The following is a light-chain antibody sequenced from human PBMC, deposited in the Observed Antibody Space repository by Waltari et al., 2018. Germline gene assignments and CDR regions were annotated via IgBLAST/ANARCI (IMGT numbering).Light chain of an antibody. CDR1: RNIRED. Sequence: DVQLTQSPSSLSASVGDRVSFTCRASRNIREDLCWYQQKPGQAPKLLIDATSRAQRGVPSRFSGSGSGTDFTLTITDLQPEDFATYYCQQTFGTPITFGQGTRLEIK. CDR2: ATS. CDR3: QQTFGTPIT. J-gene: IGKJ5*01. V-gene: IGKV1-39*01.